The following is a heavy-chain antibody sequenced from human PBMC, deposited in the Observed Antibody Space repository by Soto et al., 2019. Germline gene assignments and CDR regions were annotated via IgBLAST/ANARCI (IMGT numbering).Heavy chain of an antibody. CDR2: ISAYNGNT. Sequence: GESLKISCKGSGYSFTSYWIGWVRQNPGKGLEWMGWISAYNGNTNYAQKLQGRVTMTTDTSTSTAYMELRSLRSDDTAVYYCARDWAVAGPFDYWGQGTLVTVSS. J-gene: IGHJ4*02. D-gene: IGHD6-13*01. CDR3: ARDWAVAGPFDY. CDR1: GYSFTSYW. V-gene: IGHV1-18*04.